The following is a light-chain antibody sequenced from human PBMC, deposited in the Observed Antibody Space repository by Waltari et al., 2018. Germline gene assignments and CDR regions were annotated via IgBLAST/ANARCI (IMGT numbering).Light chain of an antibody. CDR3: CSYAGNYIWV. CDR1: SCASGRWAL. Sequence: SPLTQPASVSGSPAQSVTSSPPGASCASGRWALVSWYQQHPGNAPKLIICDVSKRPSGVSDRFSGSKSGDTASLTISGLQFEDEADYYCCSYAGNYIWVFGGGTRLTVL. J-gene: IGLJ3*02. CDR2: DVS. V-gene: IGLV2-23*02.